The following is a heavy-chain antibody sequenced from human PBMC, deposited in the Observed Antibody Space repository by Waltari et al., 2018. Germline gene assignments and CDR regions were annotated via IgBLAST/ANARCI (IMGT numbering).Heavy chain of an antibody. D-gene: IGHD2-2*01. CDR3: ARAKFYCSSTSCRNHYYYGMDV. Sequence: EVQLVQSGAEVKKPGESLKISCKGSGYSFTSYWIGWVRQMPGKGLEWMGIIYPGESDTRYSPSFQGQVTSSADKSISTAYLQWSSLKASDTAMYYCARAKFYCSSTSCRNHYYYGMDVWGQGTTVIVSS. J-gene: IGHJ6*02. V-gene: IGHV5-51*01. CDR1: GYSFTSYW. CDR2: IYPGESDT.